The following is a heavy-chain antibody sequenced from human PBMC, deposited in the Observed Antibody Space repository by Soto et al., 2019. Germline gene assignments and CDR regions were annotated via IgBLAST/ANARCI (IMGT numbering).Heavy chain of an antibody. D-gene: IGHD4-17*01. Sequence: SETLPLTCTVCGVSVSSGSFYGAWIRQPPGKGLEWIGFISYSGTTNYNPSLKSRFTISVDTSRSQISLMVSSLTAADTAMYYCARGATVTQYDYWGQGTLVTVSS. J-gene: IGHJ4*02. V-gene: IGHV4-61*01. CDR3: ARGATVTQYDY. CDR1: GVSVSSGSFY. CDR2: ISYSGTT.